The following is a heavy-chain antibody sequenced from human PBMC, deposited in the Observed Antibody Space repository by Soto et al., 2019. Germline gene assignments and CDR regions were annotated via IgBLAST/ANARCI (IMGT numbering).Heavy chain of an antibody. J-gene: IGHJ1*01. CDR1: YY. CDR2: INHSGST. Sequence: YYRIGFRQPPEKGMEWIGEINHSGSTNYNPSLKSRVTISVDTSKNQFSLKLSSVTAEDPAVYYCDRVLVNGHTGYEY. D-gene: IGHD5-18*01. V-gene: IGHV4-34*01. CDR3: DRVLVNGHTGYEY.